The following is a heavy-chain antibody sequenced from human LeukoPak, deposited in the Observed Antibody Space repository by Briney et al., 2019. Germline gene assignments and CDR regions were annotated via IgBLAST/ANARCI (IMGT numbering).Heavy chain of an antibody. CDR1: GGTFSSYA. CDR3: ARGRQWLLSLCAFDI. J-gene: IGHJ3*02. V-gene: IGHV1-69*13. CDR2: IIPIFGTA. Sequence: GASVKVSCKASGGTFSSYAISWVRQAPGQGLEWMGGIIPIFGTANYAQKFQGRVTITADESTSTAYMELSSLRSEDTAVYYCARGRQWLLSLCAFDIWGQGTMVTVSS. D-gene: IGHD3-3*01.